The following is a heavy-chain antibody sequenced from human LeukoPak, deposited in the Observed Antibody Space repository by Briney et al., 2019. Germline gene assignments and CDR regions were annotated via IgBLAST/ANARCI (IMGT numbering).Heavy chain of an antibody. V-gene: IGHV3-23*01. J-gene: IGHJ4*02. Sequence: GGSLRLSCAASGFTFSSYAMSWVRQAPGKGLEWVSAISGSGGSTYYADSVKGRFTISRDNSKNTLYLQMNSLRAEDTAVYYCAKDLRYYGSGSYLFFDYWGQGTLVTVSS. CDR2: ISGSGGST. D-gene: IGHD3-10*01. CDR3: AKDLRYYGSGSYLFFDY. CDR1: GFTFSSYA.